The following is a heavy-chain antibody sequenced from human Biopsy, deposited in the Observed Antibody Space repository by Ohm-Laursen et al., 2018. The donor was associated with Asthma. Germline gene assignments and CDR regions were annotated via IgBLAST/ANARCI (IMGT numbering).Heavy chain of an antibody. V-gene: IGHV4-34*01. CDR3: ARAAITGIRGWFDP. Sequence: GTLSLTCTVYGGYLTGHYWNWIRQPPGKGLEWIGEIDQSGYTNYNPSLKSRVTISADTSKNQLHLNLSPVTAADTAVYFCARAAITGIRGWFDPWGQGTQVTVSS. CDR2: IDQSGYT. D-gene: IGHD1-20*01. CDR1: GGYLTGHY. J-gene: IGHJ5*02.